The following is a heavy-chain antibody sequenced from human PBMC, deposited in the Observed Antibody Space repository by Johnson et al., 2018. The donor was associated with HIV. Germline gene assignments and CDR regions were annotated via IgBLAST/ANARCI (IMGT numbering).Heavy chain of an antibody. Sequence: VQLVESGGGVVRPGRSLRLSCAASGFTFDDYGMTWVRQAPGKGLEWVSGINWNGGSTSYADSVKGRFTISRDNAKTSLYLQVNSLGAEETALYYCAREVSLRVGATLPPSYAFDIWGQGTMVYVSS. CDR1: GFTFDDYG. CDR2: INWNGGST. V-gene: IGHV3-20*04. CDR3: AREVSLRVGATLPPSYAFDI. J-gene: IGHJ3*02. D-gene: IGHD1-26*01.